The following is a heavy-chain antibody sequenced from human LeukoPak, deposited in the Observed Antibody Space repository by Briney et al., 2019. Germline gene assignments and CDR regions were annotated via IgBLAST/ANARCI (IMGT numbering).Heavy chain of an antibody. Sequence: PGGSLRLSCAASGFSFGSYGIHWVRQAPGKGLEWVAVIWYDGSKKYYADSVKGRFTISRDNSKNTLYLQMDSLRAEDTAVYYCARENTMVRGVTLYYFDYWGQGTLVTVSS. CDR2: IWYDGSKK. CDR3: ARENTMVRGVTLYYFDY. D-gene: IGHD3-10*01. V-gene: IGHV3-33*01. CDR1: GFSFGSYG. J-gene: IGHJ4*02.